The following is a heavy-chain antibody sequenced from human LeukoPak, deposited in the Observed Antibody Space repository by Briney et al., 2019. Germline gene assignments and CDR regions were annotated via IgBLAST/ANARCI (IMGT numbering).Heavy chain of an antibody. D-gene: IGHD5-18*01. CDR2: INHSGST. V-gene: IGHV4-34*01. Sequence: SETLSLTCAVYGGSFSGYYWSWIRRPPGKGLEWIGEINHSGSTNYNPSLKSRVTISVDTSKNQFSLKLSSVTAADTAVYYCARAVIHSYGFDYWGQGTLVTVSS. J-gene: IGHJ4*02. CDR1: GGSFSGYY. CDR3: ARAVIHSYGFDY.